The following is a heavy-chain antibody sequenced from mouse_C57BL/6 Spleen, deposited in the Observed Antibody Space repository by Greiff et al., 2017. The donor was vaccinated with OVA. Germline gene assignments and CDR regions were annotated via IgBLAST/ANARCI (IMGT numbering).Heavy chain of an antibody. J-gene: IGHJ4*01. Sequence: VHVKQSGPELVKPGASVKISCKASGYSFTDYNMNWVKQSHGKSLEWIGVINPNYGTTSYNQKFKGKATLTVDQSSSTAYMQLNSLTSEDSAVYYCARGDDYDGGAMDYWGQGTSVTVSA. V-gene: IGHV1-39*01. CDR1: GYSFTDYN. D-gene: IGHD2-4*01. CDR3: ARGDDYDGGAMDY. CDR2: INPNYGTT.